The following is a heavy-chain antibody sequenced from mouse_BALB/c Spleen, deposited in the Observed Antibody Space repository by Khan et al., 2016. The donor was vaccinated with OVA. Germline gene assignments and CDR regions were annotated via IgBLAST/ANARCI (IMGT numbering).Heavy chain of an antibody. D-gene: IGHD2-14*01. J-gene: IGHJ3*01. Sequence: VQLQESGTELARPGASVKMSCKASGYTFTSYTMHWVKQRPGQGLEWIGYINPSSGYTNSNQKFKDKATLTADKSSITAYMQLSSLTSEDSAIYYCAREGAYYRSDGWFAYWGQGTLVTVSA. CDR3: AREGAYYRSDGWFAY. V-gene: IGHV1-4*01. CDR2: INPSSGYT. CDR1: GYTFTSYT.